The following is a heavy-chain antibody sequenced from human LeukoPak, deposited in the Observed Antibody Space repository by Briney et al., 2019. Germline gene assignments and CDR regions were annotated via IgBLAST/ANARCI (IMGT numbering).Heavy chain of an antibody. V-gene: IGHV3-23*01. CDR3: AKCKTSGWSSDVMDV. Sequence: GGSLRLSCAASGFTFSTYTMTWVRQAPGKGLEWVSATIASGGSTYYADSVKGRFTISRDNSKNTLYVLMNSLRAEDTAVYYCAKCKTSGWSSDVMDVWGQGTTVTVSS. J-gene: IGHJ6*02. CDR2: TIASGGST. CDR1: GFTFSTYT. D-gene: IGHD6-19*01.